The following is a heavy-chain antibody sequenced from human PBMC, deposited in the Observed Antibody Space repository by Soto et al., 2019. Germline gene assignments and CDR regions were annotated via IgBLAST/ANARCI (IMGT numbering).Heavy chain of an antibody. CDR1: GFTFSSYA. D-gene: IGHD6-13*01. V-gene: IGHV3-23*01. CDR2: LSGSGGST. CDR3: AKDRTQYSSSPAAFDC. Sequence: EVQLLESGGGLVQPGGSLRLSCAASGFTFSSYAMNWVRQAPGKGLEWVSTLSGSGGSTYYADSVKGRFTISRDSSKNKLYLQMNSLRAKDTAVYYCAKDRTQYSSSPAAFDCWGQGTLVTVSS. J-gene: IGHJ4*02.